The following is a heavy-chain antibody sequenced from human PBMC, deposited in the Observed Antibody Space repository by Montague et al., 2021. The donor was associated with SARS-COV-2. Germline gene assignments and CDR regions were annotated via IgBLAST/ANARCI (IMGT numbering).Heavy chain of an antibody. D-gene: IGHD1-14*01. CDR1: GDSISSANYY. Sequence: TLSLTCTVPGDSISSANYYWNWIRQNPGRGLEWIGYIYDTGSTHYNPSLESRLTMSIDTSKSQFSLRLSSVTAADTAVYYCARGNITPSGFDIWGQGTLVTVSS. CDR3: ARGNITPSGFDI. CDR2: IYDTGST. J-gene: IGHJ3*02. V-gene: IGHV4-31*03.